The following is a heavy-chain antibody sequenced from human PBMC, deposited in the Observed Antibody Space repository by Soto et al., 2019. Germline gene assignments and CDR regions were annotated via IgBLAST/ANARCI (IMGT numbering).Heavy chain of an antibody. Sequence: GGSLRLSCAASGFTFSSYGMHWVRQAPGKGLEWVAVIWYDGSNKYYADSVKGRFTISRDNSKNTLYLQMNSLRAEDTAVYYCARDHPGGSHREDYYGMDVWGQGTTVTVSS. CDR3: ARDHPGGSHREDYYGMDV. V-gene: IGHV3-33*01. CDR2: IWYDGSNK. CDR1: GFTFSSYG. J-gene: IGHJ6*02. D-gene: IGHD1-26*01.